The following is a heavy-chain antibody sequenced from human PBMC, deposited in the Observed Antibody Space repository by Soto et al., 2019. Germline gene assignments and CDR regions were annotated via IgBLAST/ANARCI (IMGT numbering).Heavy chain of an antibody. D-gene: IGHD6-13*01. V-gene: IGHV3-33*01. CDR1: GFTFSSYG. CDR2: IWYDGSNK. J-gene: IGHJ4*02. CDR3: ARGHSSSWETLDY. Sequence: GGSLRLSCAASGFTFSSYGMHWVRQAPGKGLEWVAVIWYDGSNKYYADSVKGRFTISRDNSKNTLYLQMNSLRAEDTAVYYCARGHSSSWETLDYWGQGTLVTVSS.